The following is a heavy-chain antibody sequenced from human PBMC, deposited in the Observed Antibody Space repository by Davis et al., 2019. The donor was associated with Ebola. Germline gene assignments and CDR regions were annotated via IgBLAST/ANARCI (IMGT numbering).Heavy chain of an antibody. CDR1: GSTFSSYA. D-gene: IGHD2-21*02. J-gene: IGHJ3*02. CDR2: IGGGGANT. CDR3: AKLSVTSRAFDI. V-gene: IGHV3-23*01. Sequence: GGSLRLSCADSGSTFSSYAMTWVRQAPGKGLEWVSTIGGGGANTYYADSVKGRFTISRDNAKNTLYLQMNSLIAEDTAVYYCAKLSVTSRAFDIWGQGTMVTVSS.